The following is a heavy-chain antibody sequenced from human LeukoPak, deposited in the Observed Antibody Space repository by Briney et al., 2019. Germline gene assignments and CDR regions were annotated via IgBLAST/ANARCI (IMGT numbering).Heavy chain of an antibody. V-gene: IGHV3-49*04. CDR1: GFTFDNYW. Sequence: PGGSLRLSCGASGFTFDNYWMSWVRQAPGKGLEWVGLIRSTSCGGTTVDDASVKGRLIISRDDSKTTAYLLLRSPKTEDTTAYCCLATYYSLGSGPENHEDVWGKGTTVTVCS. D-gene: IGHD3-10*01. J-gene: IGHJ6*03. CDR3: LATYYSLGSGPENHEDV. CDR2: IRSTSCGGTT.